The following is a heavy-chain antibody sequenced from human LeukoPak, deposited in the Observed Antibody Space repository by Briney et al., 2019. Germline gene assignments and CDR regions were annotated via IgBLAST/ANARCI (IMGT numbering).Heavy chain of an antibody. CDR3: ARQAIAADMLHAFDI. CDR1: GGSISSYY. V-gene: IGHV4-4*09. CDR2: IYTSGST. J-gene: IGHJ3*02. Sequence: SETLSLTCTVSGGSISSYYWSWIRQPPGKGREWIGYIYTSGSTNYNPSLKSRVTISVDTSKNQFSLKLSSVTAADTAVYYCARQAIAADMLHAFDIWGQGTMVTVSS. D-gene: IGHD6-6*01.